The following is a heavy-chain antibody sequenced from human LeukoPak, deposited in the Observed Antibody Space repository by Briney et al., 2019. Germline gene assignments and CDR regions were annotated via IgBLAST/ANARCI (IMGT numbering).Heavy chain of an antibody. J-gene: IGHJ5*02. CDR1: GYTFTGYY. CDR2: INPNSGGT. V-gene: IGHV1-2*02. D-gene: IGHD3-9*01. CDR3: ARGVPATYYDILTGYYQFDP. Sequence: ASVKVSCKASGYTFTGYYMHWVRQAPGQGLEWMGWINPNSGGTNYAQKFQGRVTMTRDTSISTAYMELSRLRSDDTAVYYCARGVPATYYDILTGYYQFDPWGQGTLVTASS.